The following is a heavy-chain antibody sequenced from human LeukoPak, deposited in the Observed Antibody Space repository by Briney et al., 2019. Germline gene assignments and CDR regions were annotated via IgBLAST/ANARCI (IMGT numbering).Heavy chain of an antibody. CDR2: ISGYDGNT. CDR1: GYTFTIYG. V-gene: IGHV1-18*01. J-gene: IGHJ4*02. CDR3: ARTVTTSSYYFDY. Sequence: ASVTVSHMASGYTFTIYGVRWVRQAPGQGLEWMGWISGYDGNTNYAQKLRGRVTMTTDTSTSTAYMDLRSLRSDDTALYYCARTVTTSSYYFDYWGQGTLVTVSS. D-gene: IGHD4-17*01.